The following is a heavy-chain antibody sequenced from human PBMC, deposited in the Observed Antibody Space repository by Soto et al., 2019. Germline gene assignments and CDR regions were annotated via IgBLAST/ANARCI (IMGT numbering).Heavy chain of an antibody. V-gene: IGHV4-59*01. Sequence: SETLSLTCTVSGGSISSYYWSWIRQPPGKGLEWIGYIYYSGSTNYNPSLKSRVTISVDTSKNQFSLKLSSVTAADTAVYYCARDLEAARPYYWGQGTLVTVSS. CDR2: IYYSGST. D-gene: IGHD6-6*01. J-gene: IGHJ4*02. CDR3: ARDLEAARPYY. CDR1: GGSISSYY.